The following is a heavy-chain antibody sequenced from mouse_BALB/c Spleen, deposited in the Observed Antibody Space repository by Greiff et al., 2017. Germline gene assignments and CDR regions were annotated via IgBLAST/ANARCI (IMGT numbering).Heavy chain of an antibody. V-gene: IGHV3-2*02. CDR2: ISYSGST. J-gene: IGHJ4*01. CDR1: GYSITSDYA. CDR3: ARSRDSWYYAMDY. D-gene: IGHD3-3*01. Sequence: EVKLMESGPGLVKPSQSLSLTCTVTGYSITSDYAWNWIRQFPGNKLEWMGYISYSGSTSYNPSLKSRISITRDTSKNQFFLQLNSVTTEDTATYSCARSRDSWYYAMDYWGQGTSVTVSS.